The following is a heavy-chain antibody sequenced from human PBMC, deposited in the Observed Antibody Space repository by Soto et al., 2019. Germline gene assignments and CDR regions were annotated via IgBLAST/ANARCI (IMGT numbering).Heavy chain of an antibody. D-gene: IGHD4-4*01. CDR3: AKDIGTTVTPDY. J-gene: IGHJ4*02. V-gene: IGHV3-30*18. CDR2: ISYDGSNK. Sequence: QVQLVESGGGVVQPGRSLRLSCAASGFTFSSYGMHWVRQAPGKGLEWVAVISYDGSNKYYADSVKGRFTISRDNSKKTLYLQMNILRAEDTAVYYCAKDIGTTVTPDYWGQGTLVTVSS. CDR1: GFTFSSYG.